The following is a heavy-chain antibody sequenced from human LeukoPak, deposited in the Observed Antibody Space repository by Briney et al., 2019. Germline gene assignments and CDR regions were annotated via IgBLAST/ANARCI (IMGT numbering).Heavy chain of an antibody. J-gene: IGHJ3*02. CDR1: GGSISSYY. V-gene: IGHV4-59*08. CDR3: ARHNGDYAAFDI. Sequence: PSETLSLTCTVSGGSISSYYWSWIRQSPGKGLEWIGYIFYTGSTYYNPSLKSRVTVSKDASKTQFSLKLSSVTAADTAVYYCARHNGDYAAFDIWGQGTMVIVSS. D-gene: IGHD4-17*01. CDR2: IFYTGST.